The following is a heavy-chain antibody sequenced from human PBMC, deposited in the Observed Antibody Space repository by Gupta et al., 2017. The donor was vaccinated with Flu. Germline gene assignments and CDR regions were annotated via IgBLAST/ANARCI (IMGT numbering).Heavy chain of an antibody. V-gene: IGHV4-59*11. D-gene: IGHD3-9*01. CDR1: GASINIHY. CDR2: IYYGGST. J-gene: IGHJ4*02. Sequence: QVQLKESGPGLVKLSETLSLTCRVSGASINIHYWSWIRQPPGKGLEWIGYIYYGGSTNSNPSLKGRVTMSVDTSQNQFSLEVTSVSAADTAVYYCARGMRYYDWFDFDFWGQGTRVTVSA. CDR3: ARGMRYYDWFDFDF.